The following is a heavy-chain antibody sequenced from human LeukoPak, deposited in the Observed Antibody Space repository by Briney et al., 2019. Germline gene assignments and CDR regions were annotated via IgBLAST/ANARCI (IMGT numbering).Heavy chain of an antibody. CDR2: ISGSGGST. D-gene: IGHD6-19*01. V-gene: IGHV3-23*01. CDR3: AKGKGGKNSGVKRWLVPWYFDL. J-gene: IGHJ2*01. Sequence: GGSLRLSCAASGFTFSSYAMSWVRQAPGKGLEWVSAISGSGGSTYYADSVKGRFTISRDNSKNTLYLQMNSLRAEDTAVYYCAKGKGGKNSGVKRWLVPWYFDLWGRGTLVTVSS. CDR1: GFTFSSYA.